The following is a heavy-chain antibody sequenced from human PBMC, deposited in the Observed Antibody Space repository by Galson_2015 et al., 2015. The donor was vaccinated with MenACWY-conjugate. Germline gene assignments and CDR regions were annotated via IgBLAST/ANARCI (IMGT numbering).Heavy chain of an antibody. CDR3: AKALALAVQAWDF. V-gene: IGHV3-30*02. CDR1: GFTFSSDG. Sequence: SLRLSCAASGFTFSSDGMHWVRQAPGKGLEWVACIRSDGSDEYYADSVKGRFTISRDNSKNTLYLRMNSLRPEETAVYFCAKALALAVQAWDFWGQGTLVTVSS. D-gene: IGHD1-26*01. J-gene: IGHJ1*01. CDR2: IRSDGSDE.